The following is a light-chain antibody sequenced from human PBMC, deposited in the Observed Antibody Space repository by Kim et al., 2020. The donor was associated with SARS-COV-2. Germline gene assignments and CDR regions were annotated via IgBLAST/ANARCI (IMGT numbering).Light chain of an antibody. J-gene: IGKJ4*01. Sequence: PGERPTRSCRASQSVSSSYLAWYQQKPGQAPRLLIYGASSRATGIPDRFSGSGSGTDFTLTISRLEPEDFAVYYCQQYGSSPPLTFGGGTKVDIK. CDR2: GAS. V-gene: IGKV3-20*01. CDR1: QSVSSSY. CDR3: QQYGSSPPLT.